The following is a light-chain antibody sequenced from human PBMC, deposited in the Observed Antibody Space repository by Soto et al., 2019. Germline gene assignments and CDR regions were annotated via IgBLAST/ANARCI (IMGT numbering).Light chain of an antibody. CDR1: SSDVGGYNY. CDR3: SSYTSSSALVV. CDR2: DVS. Sequence: QSALTQPASVSGSPGQSITISCTGTSSDVGGYNYVSWYQQHPGKAPKLMIYDVSNRPSGVSIRFSGSKSGNTASLTISGLQTEDDADYYCSSYTSSSALVVFGGGTKLTVL. V-gene: IGLV2-14*01. J-gene: IGLJ2*01.